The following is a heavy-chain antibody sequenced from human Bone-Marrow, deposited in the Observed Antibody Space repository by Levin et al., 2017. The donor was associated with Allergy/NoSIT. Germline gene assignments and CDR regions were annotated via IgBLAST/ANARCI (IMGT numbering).Heavy chain of an antibody. D-gene: IGHD3-10*01. J-gene: IGHJ4*02. V-gene: IGHV1-2*02. CDR1: GYTFTGYY. CDR3: ARRRGLRPSSDSFFDV. Sequence: GESLKISCKASGYTFTGYYLHWVRQAPGQGLEWMGWISPNSGGTNYAQKFQGRVTITRDTSITTAHMELSSLRSDDTAIYYCARRRGLRPSSDSFFDVWGQGPLVPVSS. CDR2: ISPNSGGT.